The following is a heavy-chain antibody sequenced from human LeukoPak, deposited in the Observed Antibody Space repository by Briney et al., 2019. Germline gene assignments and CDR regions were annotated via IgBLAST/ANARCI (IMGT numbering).Heavy chain of an antibody. CDR2: INPNSGGT. V-gene: IGHV1-2*02. Sequence: GASVKVSCKASGYTFTGYYMHWVRQAPGQGLEWMGWINPNSGGTNYAQKLQGRVTMTTDTSTSTAYMELRSLRSDDTAVFYCVRDLGVDTSMIFFDYWGQGTLVTVSS. CDR3: VRDLGVDTSMIFFDY. D-gene: IGHD3-16*01. J-gene: IGHJ4*02. CDR1: GYTFTGYY.